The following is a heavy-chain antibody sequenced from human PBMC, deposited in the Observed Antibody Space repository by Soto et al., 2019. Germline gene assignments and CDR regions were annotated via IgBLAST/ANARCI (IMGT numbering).Heavy chain of an antibody. CDR3: AREPGGNGGHSYGDYFWRSYRWHAFDI. Sequence: QVQLVQSGAEVKKPGASVKLSCKASVYTFTDYYVHWVRQAPGQGLEWMGWIHCNSGGANSARKCQGWVTMTRDTSISTAYMELGRQTSDDTAVYYCAREPGGNGGHSYGDYFWRSYRWHAFDIWAQGTMVTVSS. CDR2: IHCNSGGA. V-gene: IGHV1-2*04. CDR1: VYTFTDYY. J-gene: IGHJ3*02. D-gene: IGHD3-16*02.